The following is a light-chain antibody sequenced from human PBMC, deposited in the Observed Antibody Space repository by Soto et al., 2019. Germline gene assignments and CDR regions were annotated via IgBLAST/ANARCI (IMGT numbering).Light chain of an antibody. V-gene: IGKV3-15*01. CDR1: QSVSSN. CDR2: GAS. Sequence: EIVMTQSPATLSVSPGERATLSCRASQSVSSNLAWHQQKPGQAPRLLIYGASTRATGIPARFSGSGSGTEFTLTISSLQSEDFAVYYCHQYSLWPYTFGQGTKLEIK. CDR3: HQYSLWPYT. J-gene: IGKJ2*01.